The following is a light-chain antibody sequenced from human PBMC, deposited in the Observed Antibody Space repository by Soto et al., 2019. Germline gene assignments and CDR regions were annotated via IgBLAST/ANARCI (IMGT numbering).Light chain of an antibody. CDR3: MQGTHSWT. V-gene: IGKV2-30*01. CDR2: KVS. J-gene: IGKJ1*01. Sequence: DVVLSQSPLSLPVTLGQPASISCRSSQSLVYNDGNIYLNWFQQRPGQSPRRLIYKVSNRDSGVPDRFGGSGSGTDFTLQISRVEAEDVGVYYCMQGTHSWTFGQGTKVDIK. CDR1: QSLVYNDGNIY.